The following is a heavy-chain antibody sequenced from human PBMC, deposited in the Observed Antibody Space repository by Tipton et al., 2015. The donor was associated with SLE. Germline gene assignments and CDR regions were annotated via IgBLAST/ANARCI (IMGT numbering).Heavy chain of an antibody. CDR1: GFTFSSYA. CDR3: AKIAAAGTGGAFDI. Sequence: SLRLSCAASGFTFSSYAMHWVRQAPGKGLEWVSVIYSGGSTYYADSVKGRFTISRDNSKNTLYLQMNSLRAEDTAVYYCAKIAAAGTGGAFDIWGQGTMVTVSS. V-gene: IGHV3-NL1*01. CDR2: IYSGGST. D-gene: IGHD6-13*01. J-gene: IGHJ3*02.